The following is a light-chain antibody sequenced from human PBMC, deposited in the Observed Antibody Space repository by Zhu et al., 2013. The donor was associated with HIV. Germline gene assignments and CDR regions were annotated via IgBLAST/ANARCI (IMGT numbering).Light chain of an antibody. CDR2: EAS. CDR3: QQYYGSPRT. V-gene: IGKV1-8*01. J-gene: IGKJ1*01. CDR1: EDISSS. Sequence: AIRLTQSPPSLSASTGDRVTITCRATEDISSSVAWYQQKPGKAPKLLISEASNLQTGVPSRFSGSGSGADFTLTISCLQSEDFATYYCQQYYGSPRTFGQGTKVEIK.